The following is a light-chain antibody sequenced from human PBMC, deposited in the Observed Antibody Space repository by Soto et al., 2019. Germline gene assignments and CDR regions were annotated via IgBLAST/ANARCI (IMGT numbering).Light chain of an antibody. CDR3: SSYTRSDTYV. CDR1: SSDVGGYNY. V-gene: IGLV2-14*01. CDR2: DVT. Sequence: QSALTQPASVSGSPGQSIAISCTGTSSDVGGYNYVSWYQQHPGKAPKLMIHDVTNRPSGVSNRFSGSKSGNTASLTISGLQTEDEADYYCSSYTRSDTYVFGTGTKVTVL. J-gene: IGLJ1*01.